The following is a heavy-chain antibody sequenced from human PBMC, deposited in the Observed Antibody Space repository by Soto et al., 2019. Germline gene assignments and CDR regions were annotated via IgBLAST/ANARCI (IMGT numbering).Heavy chain of an antibody. Sequence: QLQLQESGPGLVKPSETLSLTCTVSGGSISSSSYYWGWIRQPPGKGLEWIGSIYYSGSTYYNPSLKSRDTISVDTSKNQFSLKLSSLTAADTAVYYCATRDSGYAGSIDYWGQGTLVTVSS. CDR2: IYYSGST. CDR1: GGSISSSSYY. V-gene: IGHV4-39*01. J-gene: IGHJ4*02. CDR3: ATRDSGYAGSIDY. D-gene: IGHD1-26*01.